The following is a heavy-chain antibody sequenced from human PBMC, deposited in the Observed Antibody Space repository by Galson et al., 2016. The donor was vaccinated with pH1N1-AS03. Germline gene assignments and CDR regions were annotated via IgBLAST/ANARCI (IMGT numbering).Heavy chain of an antibody. Sequence: SCKASGYSFTTYDINWVRQAPGQGLEWMGWMSPDSGNTGYAPSFQGRVTITRDTSISTAYMELSSLRSEDTAVYYCARGVVDCSGPACSGTLRFDPWGQGALVTVSS. D-gene: IGHD2-15*01. J-gene: IGHJ5*02. CDR1: GYSFTTYD. CDR3: ARGVVDCSGPACSGTLRFDP. V-gene: IGHV1-8*03. CDR2: MSPDSGNT.